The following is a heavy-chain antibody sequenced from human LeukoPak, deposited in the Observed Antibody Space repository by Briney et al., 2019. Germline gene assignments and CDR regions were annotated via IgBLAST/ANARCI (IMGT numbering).Heavy chain of an antibody. V-gene: IGHV4-34*01. D-gene: IGHD4-17*01. CDR3: ARAGDYVSWFDP. Sequence: SETLSLTCAVYGGSFSGYYWSWIRQPPGKGLEWIGSIYYSVTTYYNPSLKSRVTISVDTSKNQFSLKLSSVTAADTAVYYCARAGDYVSWFDPWGQGTLVTVSS. CDR2: IYYSVTT. J-gene: IGHJ5*02. CDR1: GGSFSGYY.